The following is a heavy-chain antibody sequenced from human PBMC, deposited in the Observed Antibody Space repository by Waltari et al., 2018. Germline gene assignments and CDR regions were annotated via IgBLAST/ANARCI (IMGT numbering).Heavy chain of an antibody. V-gene: IGHV3-7*01. CDR1: GLSFSNYW. Sequence: EVQLVESGGGLAQPGGSLRLSCAASGLSFSNYWMTWVRQASGKGPEWVAKIKKDGSEKYYMDSVKGRFTISRDNAKNSLYLQMNNLRVEDTAVYYCTRGGRDSSWYWRDWGQGTLVTVSS. CDR3: TRGGRDSSWYWRD. CDR2: IKKDGSEK. J-gene: IGHJ4*02. D-gene: IGHD6-13*01.